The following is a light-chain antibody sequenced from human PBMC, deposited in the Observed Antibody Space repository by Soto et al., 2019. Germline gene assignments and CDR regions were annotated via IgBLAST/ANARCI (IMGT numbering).Light chain of an antibody. CDR3: QQYNSYSKT. Sequence: IQMTQSPSTLSASVGDRVTITCQASQTISNWLAWYQQKPGKAPKLLIYKASTLESGVPSRFRGSGSGTEFTLTISSLQPEDFATYYCQQYNSYSKTFGQGTKVDIK. J-gene: IGKJ1*01. V-gene: IGKV1-5*03. CDR2: KAS. CDR1: QTISNW.